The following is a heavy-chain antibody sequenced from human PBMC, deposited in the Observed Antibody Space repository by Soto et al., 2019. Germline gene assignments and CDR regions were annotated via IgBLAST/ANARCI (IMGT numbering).Heavy chain of an antibody. V-gene: IGHV2-5*02. CDR2: IYGDESK. CDR3: THRRDYGRMDV. D-gene: IGHD3-16*01. Sequence: ESGPTLVNPTQTLTLTCTFSGFSLTTSAVGVGWIRQPPGKALEWLAIIYGDESKRYSPSLKSRFTITKDTSKNQVVFTMTNMDPVDTATYYCTHRRDYGRMDVWGQGTTVTVSS. J-gene: IGHJ6*02. CDR1: GFSLTTSAVG.